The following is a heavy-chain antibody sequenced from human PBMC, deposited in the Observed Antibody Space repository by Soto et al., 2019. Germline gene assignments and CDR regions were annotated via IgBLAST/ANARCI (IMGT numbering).Heavy chain of an antibody. CDR3: AREDRDRETGLVPAAIDGMDV. J-gene: IGHJ6*02. V-gene: IGHV1-3*01. CDR1: GYIFTSYI. Sequence: ASVKVSCKASGYIFTSYIMHWVRQAPGQRLEWMGWINVVNGETRFSQKFQGRVTITADESTSTAYMELSSLRSDDTAVYYCAREDRDRETGLVPAAIDGMDVWGQGTTVTVSS. D-gene: IGHD2-2*01. CDR2: INVVNGET.